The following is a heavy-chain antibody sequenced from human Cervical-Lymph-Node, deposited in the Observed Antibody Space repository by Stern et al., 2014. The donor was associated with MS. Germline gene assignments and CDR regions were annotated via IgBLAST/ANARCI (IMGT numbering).Heavy chain of an antibody. J-gene: IGHJ5*02. CDR1: GGTLSSSYA. D-gene: IGHD2-15*01. V-gene: IGHV1-69*09. CDR2: TIPLLGLA. CDR3: ARGIVTNRPAATLHNLFDP. Sequence: VPLVESGAEVKKPGSSVNVSCKASGGTLSSSYAVSWVRQVPGQGLEGLGRTIPLLGLANYAQKFQTRFTITADKSSNTVYMNLSSLTSEDTALYYCARGIVTNRPAATLHNLFDPWGQGTLVTVSS.